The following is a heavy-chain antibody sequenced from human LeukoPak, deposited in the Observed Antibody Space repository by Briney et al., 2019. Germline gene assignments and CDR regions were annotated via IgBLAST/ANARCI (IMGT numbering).Heavy chain of an antibody. Sequence: GGSLRLSCAASGFTFSSYAMSWVRQAPGKGLECVSAISGSGGSTYYADSVKGRFTISRDNSKNTLYLQMNSLRAEDTAVYYCAKDANTLSSSWYSWNYWGQGTLVTVSS. CDR1: GFTFSSYA. J-gene: IGHJ4*02. V-gene: IGHV3-23*01. CDR3: AKDANTLSSSWYSWNY. CDR2: ISGSGGST. D-gene: IGHD6-13*01.